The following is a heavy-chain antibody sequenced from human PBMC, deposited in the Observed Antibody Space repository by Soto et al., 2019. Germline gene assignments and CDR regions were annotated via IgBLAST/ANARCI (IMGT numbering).Heavy chain of an antibody. CDR3: ARGRYGSGSYYVDY. CDR2: IYYSGST. D-gene: IGHD3-10*01. Sequence: GKPSETLSLTCTVSGGSINSGGFYWSWIRQHPGKGLEWIGEIYYSGSTYYNPSLKSRVTISVDKSKNQFSLKLSSVTAADTAVYYCARGRYGSGSYYVDYWGQGTLVTVSS. V-gene: IGHV4-31*03. J-gene: IGHJ4*02. CDR1: GGSINSGGFY.